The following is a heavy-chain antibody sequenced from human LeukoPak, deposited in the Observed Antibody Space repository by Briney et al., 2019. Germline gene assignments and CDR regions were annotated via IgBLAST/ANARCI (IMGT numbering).Heavy chain of an antibody. J-gene: IGHJ1*01. CDR3: TRGAYGFFQH. CDR1: GFTFGDYT. Sequence: GGSLRLSCTASGFTFGDYTMTWFRQAPGKGLEWVGFVRTKAYGGTREYAASVKGILTISRDDSKSVAYLQMNSLKTEDTSLSYCTRGAYGFFQHWGQGTMVT. CDR2: VRTKAYGGTR. D-gene: IGHD5-12*01. V-gene: IGHV3-49*03.